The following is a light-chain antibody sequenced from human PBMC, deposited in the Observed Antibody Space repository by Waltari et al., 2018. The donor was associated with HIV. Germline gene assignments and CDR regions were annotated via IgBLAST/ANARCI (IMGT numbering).Light chain of an antibody. V-gene: IGKV3-11*01. CDR2: DAS. J-gene: IGKJ2*01. Sequence: EIVLTQSPATLSLSPGERATLSCRASQSVSSYLAWYQQKPGRAPRLLIYDASNRATGIPARFSGSGSGTDFTLTISSLEPEDFAVYYCQQYYNTPYTFGQGTKLEIK. CDR1: QSVSSY. CDR3: QQYYNTPYT.